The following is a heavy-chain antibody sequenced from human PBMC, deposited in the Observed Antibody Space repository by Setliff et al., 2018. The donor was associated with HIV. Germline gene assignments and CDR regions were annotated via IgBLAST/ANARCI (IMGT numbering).Heavy chain of an antibody. D-gene: IGHD4-17*01. CDR3: AKGAGFYGDYTFDY. CDR2: IHHSGGT. J-gene: IGHJ4*02. V-gene: IGHV4-59*11. Sequence: PSETLSLTCTVSYGSISGHYWTWIRQPPGKGLEWIGYIHHSGGTQYNPSLMSRLTMSVDSSKNQFSLSLSSVTAADTAVYYCAKGAGFYGDYTFDYWGQGHLVTVSS. CDR1: YGSISGHY.